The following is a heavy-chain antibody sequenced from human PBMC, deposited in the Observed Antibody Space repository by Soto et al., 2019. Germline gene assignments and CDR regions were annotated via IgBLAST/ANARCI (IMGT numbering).Heavy chain of an antibody. CDR1: GGSISNSNYY. V-gene: IGHV4-39*07. CDR3: ARGIEGWYQGRYYYGMDV. Sequence: SETLSLTCNVSGGSISNSNYYWGWIRQPPGKGLEWIGSIYYTGNTYYNPSLKSRVTISVDTSKNQFSLKLSSVTAADTAVYYCARGIEGWYQGRYYYGMDVWGQGTTVT. CDR2: IYYTGNT. D-gene: IGHD6-19*01. J-gene: IGHJ6*02.